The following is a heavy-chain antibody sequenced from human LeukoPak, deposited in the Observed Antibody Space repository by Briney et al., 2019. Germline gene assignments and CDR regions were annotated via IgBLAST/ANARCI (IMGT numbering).Heavy chain of an antibody. D-gene: IGHD5-24*01. V-gene: IGHV3-53*01. CDR1: GFIVSSSY. Sequence: PGGSLRLSCAASGFIVSSSYMNWVRQAPGKGLEWVSVIYSGGYTYYTDSVKGRFTISRDNSNNTLYLYMNSLRPDDTAVYYCARSTRDGYNHYHYYYMDVWGKGTTVTVSS. CDR2: IYSGGYT. J-gene: IGHJ6*03. CDR3: ARSTRDGYNHYHYYYMDV.